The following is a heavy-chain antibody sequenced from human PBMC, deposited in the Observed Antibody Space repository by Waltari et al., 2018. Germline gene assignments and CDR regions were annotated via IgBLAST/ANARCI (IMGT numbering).Heavy chain of an antibody. CDR1: GFTFSSYA. J-gene: IGHJ3*02. CDR2: ISGSGGST. D-gene: IGHD6-13*01. Sequence: EVQLLESGGGLVQPGGSLRLSCAASGFTFSSYAMSWVRQAPGKGLEWVSAISGSGGSTYYADSVKGRFTISRDNSKNTLYLQMNSLRAEDTAVYYGAKELTSVYGSSWTAAGGGAFDIWGQGTMVTVSS. V-gene: IGHV3-23*01. CDR3: AKELTSVYGSSWTAAGGGAFDI.